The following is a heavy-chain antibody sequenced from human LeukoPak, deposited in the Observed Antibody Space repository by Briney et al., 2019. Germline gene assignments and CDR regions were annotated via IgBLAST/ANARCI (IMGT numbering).Heavy chain of an antibody. D-gene: IGHD3-3*01. Sequence: SETLSLPCTVSGVPISSYYWSWLRQPPGKGLEWIGYIYYSRSTNYNPSLKSRVTISVDTSKNEFSLTLSSVTAADTAVYYCPRLGITIFGVVDPGMGVWGQGTTVTASS. V-gene: IGHV4-59*08. CDR2: IYYSRST. CDR1: GVPISSYY. CDR3: PRLGITIFGVVDPGMGV. J-gene: IGHJ6*02.